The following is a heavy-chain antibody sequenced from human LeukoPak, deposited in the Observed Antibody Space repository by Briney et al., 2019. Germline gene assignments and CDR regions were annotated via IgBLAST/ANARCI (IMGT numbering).Heavy chain of an antibody. J-gene: IGHJ3*02. D-gene: IGHD3-9*01. CDR1: GGSISSSSYY. V-gene: IGHV4-39*07. Sequence: SETPSLTCTVSGGSISSSSYYWGWIRQPPGKGLEWIGSIYYSGSTYYNPSLKSRVTISVDTSKNQFSLKLSSVTAADTAVYYCRIFWPHDAFDIWAKGQWSPSPQ. CDR3: RIFWPHDAFDI. CDR2: IYYSGST.